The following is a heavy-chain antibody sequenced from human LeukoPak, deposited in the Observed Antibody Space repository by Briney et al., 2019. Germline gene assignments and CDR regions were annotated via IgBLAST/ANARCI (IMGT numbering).Heavy chain of an antibody. J-gene: IGHJ4*02. Sequence: QSGGSLRLSCAASGFTFSSYSMNRVRQAPGKGLEWVSYISSSSNTIYYADSVKGRFTISRDNAKNSLYLQMNSLRDEDTALYYCVTDTSMGGLFDYWGQGTLVTVSS. V-gene: IGHV3-48*02. CDR2: ISSSSNTI. CDR1: GFTFSSYS. CDR3: VTDTSMGGLFDY. D-gene: IGHD5-18*01.